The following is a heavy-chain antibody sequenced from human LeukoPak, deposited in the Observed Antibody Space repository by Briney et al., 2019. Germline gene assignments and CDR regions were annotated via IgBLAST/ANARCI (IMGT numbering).Heavy chain of an antibody. CDR1: GGTFSSYA. CDR2: IIPIFGIA. D-gene: IGHD3-22*01. Sequence: SVKVSCKASGGTFSSYAISWVRQAPGQGLEWMGRIIPIFGIANYAQKIQGRVTITADKSTSTAYMELSSLRSEDTAVYYCARHYYDSSGYLYYFDYWGQGTLVTVSS. V-gene: IGHV1-69*04. J-gene: IGHJ4*02. CDR3: ARHYYDSSGYLYYFDY.